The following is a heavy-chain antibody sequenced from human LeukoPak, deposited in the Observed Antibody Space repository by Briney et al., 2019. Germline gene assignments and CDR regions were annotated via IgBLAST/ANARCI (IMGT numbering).Heavy chain of an antibody. J-gene: IGHJ2*01. V-gene: IGHV3-30*02. CDR1: GFTFRSYG. CDR3: VKDFIRGVSRPHFWYFDL. CDR2: IRYDGNNK. Sequence: GGSLRLSCAASGFTFRSYGMHWVRQAPGKGLEWVAVIRYDGNNKDYADSVKGRFTISRDNSKSTLFLQMNSLRPEDTAVYYCVKDFIRGVSRPHFWYFDLWGRGTLVTVSS. D-gene: IGHD3-10*01.